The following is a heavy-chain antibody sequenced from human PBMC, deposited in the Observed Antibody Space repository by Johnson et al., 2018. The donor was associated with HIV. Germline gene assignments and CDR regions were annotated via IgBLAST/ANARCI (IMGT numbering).Heavy chain of an antibody. CDR3: AKPRGVWNHAFDS. V-gene: IGHV3-74*01. D-gene: IGHD1-1*01. Sequence: VQLVESGGGLVQPGGSLRLSCAASGFTSSSYWMHWIRQTPGKGLAWVSGVSWNSATIGYADSVKGRFTISRDNSKNTLYLQMNTLRAEDTAVYYCAKPRGVWNHAFDSWGQGTMVTVSS. CDR1: GFTSSSYW. CDR2: VSWNSATI. J-gene: IGHJ3*02.